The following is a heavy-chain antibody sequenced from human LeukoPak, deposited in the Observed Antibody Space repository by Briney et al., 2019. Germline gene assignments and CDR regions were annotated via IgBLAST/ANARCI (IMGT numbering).Heavy chain of an antibody. D-gene: IGHD6-13*01. CDR3: ARSQSSSLIDY. J-gene: IGHJ4*02. CDR1: GFSLSAYG. Sequence: GGSLRLSCAASGFSLSAYGVHWVRQAPGKGLEWVAVIWYDGTSKDYADSVKGRFTFSRDNSKNTLYLQMNSLTVEDTAVYYCARSQSSSLIDYWGQGTLVTVSS. V-gene: IGHV3-33*01. CDR2: IWYDGTSK.